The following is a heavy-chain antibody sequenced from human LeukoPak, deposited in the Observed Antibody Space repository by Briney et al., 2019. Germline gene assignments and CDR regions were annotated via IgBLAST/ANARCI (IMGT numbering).Heavy chain of an antibody. CDR2: MNPNSGNT. V-gene: IGHV1-8*03. CDR1: GYTFTSYD. Sequence: ASVKVSCKASGYTFTSYDINWLRQATGQGLEWMGWMNPNSGNTGYAQKFQGRVTITRNTSISTAYMELSSLRSEDTAVYYCARGRLLWFGDPRAGYYYYMDVWGKGTTVTVSS. CDR3: ARGRLLWFGDPRAGYYYYMDV. D-gene: IGHD3-10*01. J-gene: IGHJ6*03.